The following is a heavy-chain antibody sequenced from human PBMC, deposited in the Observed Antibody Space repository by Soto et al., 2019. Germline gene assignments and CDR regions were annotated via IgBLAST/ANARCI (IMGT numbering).Heavy chain of an antibody. Sequence: GGSLRLSCGASGFTFSSYSMNWVRQAPGKGLEWIAFINNSSSTNFYADSVKGRFTISRDNDKNTLYLQMNNLRDEDTAVYFCAREGRYSGSDYFDYWGQGTLVTVSS. CDR2: INNSSSTN. V-gene: IGHV3-48*02. CDR1: GFTFSSYS. D-gene: IGHD5-12*01. CDR3: AREGRYSGSDYFDY. J-gene: IGHJ4*02.